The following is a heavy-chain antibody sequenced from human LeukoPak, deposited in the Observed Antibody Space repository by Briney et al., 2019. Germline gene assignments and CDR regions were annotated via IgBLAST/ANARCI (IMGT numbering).Heavy chain of an antibody. V-gene: IGHV3-23*01. CDR3: AVVVPAAHY. CDR2: ISGGGGTT. D-gene: IGHD2-2*01. CDR1: GFTFTSFA. Sequence: GGSLRLSCAATGFTFTSFAMTWVRQAPGKGLEWVSAISGGGGTTHYADSVKGRFTISRDNSKNTLYLQMNSLRADDTAVYYCAVVVPAAHYWGQGTLVTVSS. J-gene: IGHJ4*02.